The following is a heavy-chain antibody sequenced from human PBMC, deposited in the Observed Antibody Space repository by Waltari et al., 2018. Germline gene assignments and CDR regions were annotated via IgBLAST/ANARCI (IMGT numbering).Heavy chain of an antibody. Sequence: EVQLVESGGGLVQPGRSLRLSCAASGFTFDDYAMHWVRQAPGKGLEWVSGISWNSGSIGYADSVKGRFTISRDNAKNSLYLQMNSLRAEDTALYYCAKGQPPYYYYYGMDVWGQGTTVTVSS. CDR2: ISWNSGSI. D-gene: IGHD2-2*01. V-gene: IGHV3-9*01. CDR3: AKGQPPYYYYYGMDV. CDR1: GFTFDDYA. J-gene: IGHJ6*02.